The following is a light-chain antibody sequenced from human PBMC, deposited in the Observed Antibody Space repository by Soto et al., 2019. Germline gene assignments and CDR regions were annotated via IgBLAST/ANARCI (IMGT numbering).Light chain of an antibody. CDR1: QSVSSN. V-gene: IGKV3-15*01. J-gene: IGKJ1*01. CDR2: GAS. Sequence: EIVMTQSPATLSVSPGERATLSCRASQSVSSNLAWYQQKPGQAPRHLIYGASTRATGIPARFSGSGSGTDFTLTISSLQSEDFAVYYCQHYYNWPRTFGQGTKVEIK. CDR3: QHYYNWPRT.